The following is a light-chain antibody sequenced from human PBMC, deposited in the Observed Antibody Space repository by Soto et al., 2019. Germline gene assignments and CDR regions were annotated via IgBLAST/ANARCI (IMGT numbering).Light chain of an antibody. V-gene: IGLV1-51*01. CDR2: DDN. J-gene: IGLJ1*01. Sequence: QSVLTQPPSVSAAPGQKVTISCSGSSSNIGGNSVSWYQQLPGTAPKLLIYDDNKRPSGIPDRSSGSKSGTSATLGITGFQTGGEADYYCGSWDSSLSAYVFGTGTKVTAL. CDR1: SSNIGGNS. CDR3: GSWDSSLSAYV.